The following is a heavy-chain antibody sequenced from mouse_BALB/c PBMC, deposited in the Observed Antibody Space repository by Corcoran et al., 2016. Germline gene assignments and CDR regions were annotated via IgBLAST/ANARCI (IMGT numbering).Heavy chain of an antibody. D-gene: IGHD2-2*01. J-gene: IGHJ4*01. CDR1: GYTFTSYY. Sequence: QVQLQQSGPELVKPGASVKMSCKASGYTFTSYYIHWVKQRPGQGLEWIGWIYPGDGSTKYNEKFKGKTTLTADKSSSTAYMLLSSLTSEDSAIYFCAVYYGYDGGYYAMDYWGQGTSVTVSS. CDR2: IYPGDGST. CDR3: AVYYGYDGGYYAMDY. V-gene: IGHV1S56*01.